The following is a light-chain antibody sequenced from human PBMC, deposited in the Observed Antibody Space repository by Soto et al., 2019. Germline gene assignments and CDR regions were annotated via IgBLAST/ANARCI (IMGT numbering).Light chain of an antibody. Sequence: QSALTQPASVSGSPGQSITISCTGTSSDVGGYNYVSWYQQHPGKAPKLMIYDVSNRPSGVSNRFSGSKSGNTASLTISGLQAEDEDDYYCCSYTSSSTLLFGGGTKLTVL. CDR3: CSYTSSSTLL. V-gene: IGLV2-14*01. CDR2: DVS. CDR1: SSDVGGYNY. J-gene: IGLJ2*01.